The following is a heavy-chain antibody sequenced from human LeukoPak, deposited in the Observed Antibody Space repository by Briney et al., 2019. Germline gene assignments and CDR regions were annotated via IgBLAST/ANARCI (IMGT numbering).Heavy chain of an antibody. J-gene: IGHJ4*02. CDR3: ASTGVVPAAPYYFDY. CDR1: GYTFTGYY. Sequence: ASVKVSCKASGYTFTGYYMHWVRQAPGQGLEWMGWINPNSSGTNYAQKFQGRVTMTRDTSISTAYMELSRLRSDDTAVYYCASTGVVPAAPYYFDYWGQGTLVTVSP. D-gene: IGHD2-2*01. CDR2: INPNSSGT. V-gene: IGHV1-2*02.